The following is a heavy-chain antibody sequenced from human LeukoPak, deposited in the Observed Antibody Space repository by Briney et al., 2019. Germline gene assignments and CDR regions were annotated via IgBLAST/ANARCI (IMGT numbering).Heavy chain of an antibody. CDR2: INPNSGGT. V-gene: IGHV1-2*02. Sequence: ASVKVSCKASGYTFTGYYMHWVRQAPGQGLEWMGWINPNSGGTNYAQKFQGRVTMTRDTSISTAYMELSRVRSDDTAVYYCARDGLYCSSTSCYASNWFDPWGQGTLVTVSS. D-gene: IGHD2-2*01. CDR3: ARDGLYCSSTSCYASNWFDP. J-gene: IGHJ5*02. CDR1: GYTFTGYY.